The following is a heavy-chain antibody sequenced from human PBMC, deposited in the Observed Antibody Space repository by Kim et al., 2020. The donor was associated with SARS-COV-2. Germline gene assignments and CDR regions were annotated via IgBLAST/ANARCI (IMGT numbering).Heavy chain of an antibody. V-gene: IGHV3-66*01. D-gene: IGHD1-26*01. J-gene: IGHJ4*02. Sequence: YADSVKSRFTISRDNSKNTLYLQMNSLRAEDTAVYYCARENHSGSSPFDYWGQGTLVTVSS. CDR3: ARENHSGSSPFDY.